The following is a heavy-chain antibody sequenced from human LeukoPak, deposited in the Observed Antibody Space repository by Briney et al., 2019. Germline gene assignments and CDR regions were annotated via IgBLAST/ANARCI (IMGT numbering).Heavy chain of an antibody. J-gene: IGHJ4*02. D-gene: IGHD4-17*01. CDR1: GFTFDDYA. V-gene: IGHV3-9*01. Sequence: GGSLRLSCAASGFTFDDYAMHWVRQAPGKGLEWVSGICWNSGSIGYADSVKGRFTISRDNAKNSLYLQMNSLRAEDTALYYCAKMQEDYGDYLYFDYWGQGTLVTVSS. CDR2: ICWNSGSI. CDR3: AKMQEDYGDYLYFDY.